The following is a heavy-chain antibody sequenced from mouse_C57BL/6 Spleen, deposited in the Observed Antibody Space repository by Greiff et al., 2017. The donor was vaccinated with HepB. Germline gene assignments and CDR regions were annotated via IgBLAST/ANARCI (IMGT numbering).Heavy chain of an antibody. D-gene: IGHD1-1*01. CDR2: IDPSDSYT. Sequence: QVQLQQPGAELVMPGASVKLSCKASGYTFTSYWMHWVKQRPGQGLEWIGEIDPSDSYTNYNQKFKGKSTLTVDKSSSTAYMQLSSLTSEDSAVYYCAQVITRRGYFDVWGTVTTVTVSS. CDR1: GYTFTSYW. CDR3: AQVITRRGYFDV. J-gene: IGHJ1*03. V-gene: IGHV1-69*01.